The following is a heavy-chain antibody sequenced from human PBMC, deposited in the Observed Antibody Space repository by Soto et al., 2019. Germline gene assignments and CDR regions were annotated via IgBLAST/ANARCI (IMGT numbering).Heavy chain of an antibody. CDR1: GFTLSTYR. J-gene: IGHJ6*02. CDR3: AREKEDEGSSSLRVYYGMDA. D-gene: IGHD6-6*01. Sequence: GGSLRLSCAASGFTLSTYRMTWVRQAPGKGLEWVSSISSSSYYIHYADSVKGRFTISRDSAKHSVHLQLNSLRAEDTAVYYCAREKEDEGSSSLRVYYGMDAWGQGTTVTVSS. CDR2: ISSSSYYI. V-gene: IGHV3-21*01.